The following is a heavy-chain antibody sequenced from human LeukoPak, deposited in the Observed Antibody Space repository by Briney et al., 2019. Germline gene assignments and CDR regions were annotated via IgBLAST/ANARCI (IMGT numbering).Heavy chain of an antibody. CDR2: IWYDGSNK. J-gene: IGHJ4*02. CDR1: GFTFSSYG. V-gene: IGHV3-33*06. CDR3: AKDLYRTWTYYFDY. Sequence: GGSLRLSCAASGFTFSSYGMHWVRQAPGKGLEWVAVIWYDGSNKYYADSVKGRFTISRDNSKNTLYLQMNSLRAEDAAVYYCAKDLYRTWTYYFDYWGQGTLVTVSS. D-gene: IGHD3-16*02.